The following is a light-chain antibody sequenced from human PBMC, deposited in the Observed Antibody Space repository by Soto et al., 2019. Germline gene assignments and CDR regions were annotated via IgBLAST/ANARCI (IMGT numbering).Light chain of an antibody. CDR2: DVS. Sequence: HSALTQPASVSGSPGQSITISCTGTSSDVGDYNYVSWYQQHPGKAPKLMIYDVSNRPSGVSNRFSGSKSGNTASLTISGLQAEDEANYYCSSYTTSTTFVVFGGGTKLAVL. CDR1: SSDVGDYNY. V-gene: IGLV2-14*03. CDR3: SSYTTSTTFVV. J-gene: IGLJ2*01.